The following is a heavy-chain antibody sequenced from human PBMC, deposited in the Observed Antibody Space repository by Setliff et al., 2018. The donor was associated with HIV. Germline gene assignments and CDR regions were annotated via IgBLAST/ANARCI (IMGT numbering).Heavy chain of an antibody. CDR2: INHSGST. Sequence: PSETLSLTCAVYGGSFSGYYWTWIRQSPGKGLEWIGEINHSGSTKHNLSLKSRVTISTDTSENQFSLKVTSVTAADTAVYYCARGSIGLGSYRNAYYFDFWGQGVLVTVSS. CDR1: GGSFSGYY. CDR3: ARGSIGLGSYRNAYYFDF. D-gene: IGHD1-26*01. V-gene: IGHV4-34*01. J-gene: IGHJ4*02.